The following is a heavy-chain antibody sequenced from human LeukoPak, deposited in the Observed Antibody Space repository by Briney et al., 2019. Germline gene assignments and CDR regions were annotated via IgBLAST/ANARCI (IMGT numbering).Heavy chain of an antibody. V-gene: IGHV4-4*02. Sequence: KASGTLSLTCAVSGGSISSSNWWSWVRQPPGKGLEWIEEIYHSGSTNYNPSLKSRVTISVDKSKNQFSLKLSSVTAADTAVYYCARASRLLWFGDHDAFDIWGQGTMVTVSS. CDR3: ARASRLLWFGDHDAFDI. D-gene: IGHD3-10*01. J-gene: IGHJ3*02. CDR2: IYHSGST. CDR1: GGSISSSNW.